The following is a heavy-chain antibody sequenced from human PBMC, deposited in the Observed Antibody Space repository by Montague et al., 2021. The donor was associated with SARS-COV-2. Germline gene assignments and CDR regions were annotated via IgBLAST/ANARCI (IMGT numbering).Heavy chain of an antibody. CDR1: GDSISTSTW. Sequence: SETLSLTCRVSGDSISTSTWWTWVRQTPGKGLEWIGEIFHSGTINYNLSLKSRVSIPVDKSNNQFSLRLSSLIAADTAVYYCATLSRRTAAGTRDYFGLDVWGQGTTVVVSS. D-gene: IGHD6-13*01. CDR2: IFHSGTI. V-gene: IGHV4-4*02. J-gene: IGHJ6*02. CDR3: ATLSRRTAAGTRDYFGLDV.